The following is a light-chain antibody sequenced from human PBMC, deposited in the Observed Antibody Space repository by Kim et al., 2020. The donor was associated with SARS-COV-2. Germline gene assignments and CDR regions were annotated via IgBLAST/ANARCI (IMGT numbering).Light chain of an antibody. CDR1: QSVSSY. V-gene: IGKV3-11*01. CDR3: QQRSNWPPT. Sequence: LSPGERATLSCRASQSVSSYLAWYQQKPGQAPRLLIYDASNRATGIPARFSGSGSGTDFTLTISSLEPEDFAVYYCQQRSNWPPTFGQGTKVDIK. CDR2: DAS. J-gene: IGKJ1*01.